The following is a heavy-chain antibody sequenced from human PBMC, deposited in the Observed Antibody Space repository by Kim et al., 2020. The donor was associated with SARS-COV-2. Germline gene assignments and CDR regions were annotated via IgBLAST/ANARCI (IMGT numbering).Heavy chain of an antibody. J-gene: IGHJ4*01. CDR2: IYYSGST. Sequence: SETLSLTCTVSGGSISSYYWSWIRQPPGKGLEWIGYIYYSGSTNYNPSLKSRVTISVDTSKNQFSLKLSSVTAADTAVYYCARQSEGRDILTVGLYYFD. CDR3: ARQSEGRDILTVGLYYFD. CDR1: GGSISSYY. V-gene: IGHV4-59*08. D-gene: IGHD3-9*01.